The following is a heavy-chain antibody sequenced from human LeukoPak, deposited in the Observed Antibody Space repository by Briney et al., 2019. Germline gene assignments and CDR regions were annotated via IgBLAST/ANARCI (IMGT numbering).Heavy chain of an antibody. CDR1: GFTFSSYE. V-gene: IGHV3-33*07. Sequence: GGSLRLSCAASGFTFSSYELYWVRQAPGKGLEWVAVIWSDGSNRFYAGSVKGRFTISRDNSQNTVFLQMNSLRAEDTAMYYCARDAQRGFDYSNSLEYWGHGTLVTVSS. CDR3: ARDAQRGFDYSNSLEY. CDR2: IWSDGSNR. D-gene: IGHD4-11*01. J-gene: IGHJ4*01.